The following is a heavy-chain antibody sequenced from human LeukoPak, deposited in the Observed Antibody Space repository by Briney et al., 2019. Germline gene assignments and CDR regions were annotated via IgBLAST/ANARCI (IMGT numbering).Heavy chain of an antibody. CDR1: GYSISSGYY. D-gene: IGHD3-3*01. V-gene: IGHV4-61*01. Sequence: SETLSLTCTVSGYSISSGYYWSWIRQPPGRGLEWIGYIYYSGSTNYNPSLKSRVTISVDTSKNQFSLKLSSVTAADTAVYYCASTNYDFWSGYYFDYWGQGTLVTVSS. CDR2: IYYSGST. J-gene: IGHJ4*02. CDR3: ASTNYDFWSGYYFDY.